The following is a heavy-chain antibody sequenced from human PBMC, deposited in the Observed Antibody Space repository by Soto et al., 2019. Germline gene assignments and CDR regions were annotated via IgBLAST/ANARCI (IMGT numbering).Heavy chain of an antibody. CDR3: ARGGIAVAGHYFDY. D-gene: IGHD6-19*01. CDR2: MNPNSGNT. CDR1: GYTFTSYD. Sequence: ASVKVSCKASGYTFTSYDINWVRQATGQGLEWMGWMNPNSGNTGYAQKFQGRVTMTRNTSISTAYMELSSLRSEDMAVYYCARGGIAVAGHYFDYWGQGTLVTVSS. J-gene: IGHJ4*02. V-gene: IGHV1-8*01.